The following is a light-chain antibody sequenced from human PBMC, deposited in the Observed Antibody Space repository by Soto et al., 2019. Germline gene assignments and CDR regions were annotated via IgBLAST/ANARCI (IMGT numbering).Light chain of an antibody. Sequence: EIVLTQSPLSLPVTPGEPSSISCRSSQNLLHSNGYNYLNWYLQKPGQSPQLLIYLGSNRASGVPDRFSGSGSGTDFTLTISRLEPEDFAVYYCQQYGSSPRTFGQGTRLEIK. J-gene: IGKJ5*01. CDR1: QNLLHSNGYNY. CDR3: QQYGSSPRT. CDR2: LGS. V-gene: IGKV2-28*01.